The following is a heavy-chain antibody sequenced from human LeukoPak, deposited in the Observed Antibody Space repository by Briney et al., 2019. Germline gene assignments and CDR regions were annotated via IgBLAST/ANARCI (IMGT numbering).Heavy chain of an antibody. J-gene: IGHJ3*02. CDR2: IFYRGSI. CDR3: ARGVVLGQDDAFDI. V-gene: IGHV4-59*12. CDR1: GGSISIYY. Sequence: SETLSLTCTVSGGSISIYYWSWIRQPPGKGLEWIGYIFYRGSIDYSPSLQSRVTISVDTSKNHLSLRLTSVTAADTAVYFCARGVVLGQDDAFDIWGRGTMVTVSS. D-gene: IGHD3/OR15-3a*01.